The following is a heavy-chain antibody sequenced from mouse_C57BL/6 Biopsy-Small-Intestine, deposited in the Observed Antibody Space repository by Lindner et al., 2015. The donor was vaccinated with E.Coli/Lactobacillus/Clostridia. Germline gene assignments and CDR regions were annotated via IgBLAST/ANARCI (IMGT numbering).Heavy chain of an antibody. CDR2: ISGSNGNT. Sequence: SVKVSCKASGYTFTRYGVTWVRQAPGHGLEWMGWISGSNGNTIYAQKLQGRVTMTTDTSTSTAYMEVRSLISDDMTVYYCARAGRGTFYYFDFWGQGTLVTVSS. D-gene: IGHD1-1*01. J-gene: IGHJ2*01. V-gene: IGHV1-7*01. CDR3: ARAGRGTFYYFDF. CDR1: GYTFTRYG.